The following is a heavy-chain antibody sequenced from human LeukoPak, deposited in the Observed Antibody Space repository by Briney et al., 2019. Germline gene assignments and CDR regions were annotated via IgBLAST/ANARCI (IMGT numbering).Heavy chain of an antibody. D-gene: IGHD6-19*01. CDR2: ISYDGRSK. J-gene: IGHJ4*02. CDR1: GFTFSSYA. CDR3: ARGGTYSSGWNY. V-gene: IGHV3-30*04. Sequence: GGSLRLSCAASGFTFSSYAIHWVRQAPGKGLEWVAVISYDGRSKYYADSVKGRFTISRDNSKNTLYLQMNSLRAEDTAYYYCARGGTYSSGWNYWGQGALVTVSS.